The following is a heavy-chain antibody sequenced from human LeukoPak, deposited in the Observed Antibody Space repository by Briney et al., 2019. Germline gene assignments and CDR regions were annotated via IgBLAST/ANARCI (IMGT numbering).Heavy chain of an antibody. CDR2: IIPIFGTA. D-gene: IGHD6-6*01. CDR1: GGTFSSYA. J-gene: IGHJ6*04. Sequence: ASVKVSCKASGGTFSSYAIGWVRQAPGQGLEWMGGIIPIFGTANYAQKFQGRVTITADESTSTAYMELSSLRSEDTAVYYCASSSADHYYYYYGMDVWGKGTTVTVSS. V-gene: IGHV1-69*13. CDR3: ASSSADHYYYYYGMDV.